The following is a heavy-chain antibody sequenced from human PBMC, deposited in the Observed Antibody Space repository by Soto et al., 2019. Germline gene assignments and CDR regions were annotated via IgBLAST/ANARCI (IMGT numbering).Heavy chain of an antibody. D-gene: IGHD4-17*01. CDR2: IIPVFDTA. CDR3: ARDPAPTVTTLGSGLDV. Sequence: QVQLMQSGPEVKTPGSSVKVSCRASGGSFRRHAISWVRQAPGQGLEWMGGIIPVFDTANYAQKFQGRLTVTADESTNTASMDLTSLTSEDTAVYYCARDPAPTVTTLGSGLDVWGHGTTVTV. J-gene: IGHJ6*02. V-gene: IGHV1-69*01. CDR1: GGSFRRHA.